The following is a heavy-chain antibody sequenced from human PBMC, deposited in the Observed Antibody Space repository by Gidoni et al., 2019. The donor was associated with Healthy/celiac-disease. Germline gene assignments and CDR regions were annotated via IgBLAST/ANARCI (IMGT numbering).Heavy chain of an antibody. CDR1: RGSISSGSYY. V-gene: IGHV4-61*02. CDR3: ARGETGTRPFDY. J-gene: IGHJ4*02. CDR2: IYTSGST. Sequence: QVQLQESGPGLVKPSQTLSLTCTVSRGSISSGSYYWSWTRQPAGKGLEWIGRIYTSGSTNYNPSLKSRVTMSVDTSKNQFSLKLSSVTAADTAVYYCARGETGTRPFDYWGQGTLVTVSS. D-gene: IGHD1-7*01.